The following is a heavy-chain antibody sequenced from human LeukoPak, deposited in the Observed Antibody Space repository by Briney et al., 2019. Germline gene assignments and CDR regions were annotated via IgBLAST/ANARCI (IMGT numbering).Heavy chain of an antibody. D-gene: IGHD6-19*01. CDR1: RFTFSTYA. Sequence: GGSLRLSCAASRFTFSTYAVHWVRQAPGKGLEWVALIPHDGGNKQYGDSAKGRFTVSRENSKNTVDLNMDSLTVDDTAIYYCAREAYSSGRAGTFDIWGQGTMVTVSP. V-gene: IGHV3-30*04. CDR2: IPHDGGNK. J-gene: IGHJ3*02. CDR3: AREAYSSGRAGTFDI.